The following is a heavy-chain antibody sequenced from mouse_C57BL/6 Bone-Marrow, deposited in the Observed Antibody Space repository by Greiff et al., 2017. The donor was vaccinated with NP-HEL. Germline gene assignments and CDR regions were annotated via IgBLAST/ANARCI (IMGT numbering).Heavy chain of an antibody. J-gene: IGHJ2*01. V-gene: IGHV1-80*01. Sequence: QVQLQQSGAELVKPGASVKISCKTSGYAFSSYWMNWVKQRPGKGLEWIGQIYPGDGDTNYNGKFKGKATLTADKSSSTAYMQLSRLTSEDSAVDCCERRNTVVDATDYWGQGTTLTVSS. CDR2: IYPGDGDT. CDR3: ERRNTVVDATDY. D-gene: IGHD1-1*01. CDR1: GYAFSSYW.